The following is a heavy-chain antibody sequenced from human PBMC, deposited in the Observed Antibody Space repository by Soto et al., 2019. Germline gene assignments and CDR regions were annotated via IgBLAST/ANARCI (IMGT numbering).Heavy chain of an antibody. J-gene: IGHJ6*02. V-gene: IGHV3-49*04. CDR2: IRSISNGGIR. D-gene: IGHD3-22*01. CDR3: TRDFYDTKSPDYNGMDV. Sequence: SLRPACTASAFNFGDYAMSRVRQAPGRGLEWIGFIRSISNGGIREYAASVKGRFTISRGDSKSIAYLQMDSLQTGDTGVYYCTRDFYDTKSPDYNGMDVWGQGTTVTVSS. CDR1: AFNFGDYA.